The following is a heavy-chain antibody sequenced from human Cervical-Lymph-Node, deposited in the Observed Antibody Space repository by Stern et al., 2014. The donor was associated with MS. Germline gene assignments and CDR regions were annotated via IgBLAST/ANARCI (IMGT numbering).Heavy chain of an antibody. CDR1: GYTFTTYY. V-gene: IGHV1-46*01. J-gene: IGHJ4*02. CDR3: ARNWRGVGSTAYDY. D-gene: IGHD1-26*01. CDR2: INPSGGST. Sequence: EQLVESGAEVEKPGASVKVSCKASGYTFTTYYMHWVRQAPGQGLERMGMINPSGGSTTYAQKFQGRVTMTRDTSTSTVYMELSSLRSEDTAVYYCARNWRGVGSTAYDYWGQGTLVTVSS.